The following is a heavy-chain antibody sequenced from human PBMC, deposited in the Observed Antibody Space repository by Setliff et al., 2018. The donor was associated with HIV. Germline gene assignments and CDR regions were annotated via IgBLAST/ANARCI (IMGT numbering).Heavy chain of an antibody. CDR3: ARDRGDSLGGAYYYYYMDV. Sequence: GGSLRLSCAASGFTFSRYWMHWVRQAPGQGLVWVSGINNDTTTTAYADSVKGRFTISRDNSKNTLYLQMNGLRADDTAIYYCARDRGDSLGGAYYYYYMDVWGKGTTVTVSS. CDR2: INNDTTTT. CDR1: GFTFSRYW. J-gene: IGHJ6*03. V-gene: IGHV3-74*01. D-gene: IGHD3-16*01.